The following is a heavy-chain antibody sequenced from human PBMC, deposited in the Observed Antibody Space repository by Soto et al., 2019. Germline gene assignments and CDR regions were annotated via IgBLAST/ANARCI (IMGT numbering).Heavy chain of an antibody. CDR1: GGTFSSYT. V-gene: IGHV1-69*08. D-gene: IGHD2-15*01. J-gene: IGHJ3*02. CDR3: ARDPGLYQDAFDI. CDR2: IIPILGIA. Sequence: QVQLVQSGAEVKKPGSSVKVSCKASGGTFSSYTISWVRQAPGQGLEWMGRIIPILGIANYAQKFQGRVTITADKSTSTAYMELSSLRSEDTAVYYCARDPGLYQDAFDIWGQGTMVTVSS.